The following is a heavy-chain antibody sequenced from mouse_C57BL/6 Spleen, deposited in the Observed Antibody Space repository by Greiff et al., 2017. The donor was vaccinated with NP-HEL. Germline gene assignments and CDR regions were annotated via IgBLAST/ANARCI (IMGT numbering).Heavy chain of an antibody. CDR3: ARTLTTVVTPLPYYYAMDY. CDR2: INPNNGGT. J-gene: IGHJ4*01. V-gene: IGHV1-18*01. Sequence: VQLQQSGPELVKPGASVKIPCKASGYTFTDYNMDWVKQSHGKSLEWIGDINPNNGGTIYNQKFKGKATLTVDKSSSTAYMELRSLTSEDTAVYYCARTLTTVVTPLPYYYAMDYWGQGTSVTVSS. D-gene: IGHD1-1*01. CDR1: GYTFTDYN.